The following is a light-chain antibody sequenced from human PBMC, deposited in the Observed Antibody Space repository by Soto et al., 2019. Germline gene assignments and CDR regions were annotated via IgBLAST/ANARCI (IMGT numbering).Light chain of an antibody. CDR3: QQYGSSPQT. V-gene: IGKV3-20*01. J-gene: IGKJ1*01. CDR2: GAS. CDR1: LSVSRN. Sequence: EIVMTQSPATLSVSPGERATLSCRASLSVSRNLAWYQQKPGQAPRLLIYGASSRATGIPDRFSGSGSGTDFTLTISRLEPEDFAVYYCQQYGSSPQTFGQGTKVDIK.